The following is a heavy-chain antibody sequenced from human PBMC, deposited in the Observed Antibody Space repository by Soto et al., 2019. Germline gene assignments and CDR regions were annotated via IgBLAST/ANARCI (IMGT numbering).Heavy chain of an antibody. CDR2: IYYSGST. V-gene: IGHV4-30-4*01. CDR3: ARVGGFGATTIDY. Sequence: QVQLQESGPGLVKPSQTLSLTCTVSGGSISSGDYYWSWIRQPPGKGLEWIGYIYYSGSTYYNPSLKGRVTISGDTSKNQFPLKLSSVTAADTAVYYCARVGGFGATTIDYWGQGTLVTVSS. D-gene: IGHD3-10*01. J-gene: IGHJ4*02. CDR1: GGSISSGDYY.